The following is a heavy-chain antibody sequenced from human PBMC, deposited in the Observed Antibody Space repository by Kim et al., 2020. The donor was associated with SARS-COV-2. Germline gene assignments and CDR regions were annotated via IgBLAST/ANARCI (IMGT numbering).Heavy chain of an antibody. CDR1: GGSISSYY. CDR3: ARSITMVRGGFDY. Sequence: SETLSLTCTVSGGSISSYYWSWIRQPPGKGLEWIGYIYYSGSTNYNPSLKSRVTISVDTSKNQFSLKLSSVTAADTAVYYCARSITMVRGGFDYWGQGTLVTVSS. D-gene: IGHD3-10*01. CDR2: IYYSGST. J-gene: IGHJ4*02. V-gene: IGHV4-59*08.